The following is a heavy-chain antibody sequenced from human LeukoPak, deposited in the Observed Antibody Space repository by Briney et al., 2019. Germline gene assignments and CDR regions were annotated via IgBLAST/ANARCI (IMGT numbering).Heavy chain of an antibody. CDR2: IWSDGSNP. CDR3: ARDPSAGYCTNGVCYTGLFDY. J-gene: IGHJ4*02. D-gene: IGHD2-8*01. CDR1: GFTFSSYG. V-gene: IGHV3-33*01. Sequence: PGGSLRLSCAASGFTFSSYGMLWLRQAPGKGLEGVAVIWSDGSNPYYADSVKGRFTISRDNSKNTLYLQMNSLRAEDTAVYYCARDPSAGYCTNGVCYTGLFDYWGQGTLVTVSS.